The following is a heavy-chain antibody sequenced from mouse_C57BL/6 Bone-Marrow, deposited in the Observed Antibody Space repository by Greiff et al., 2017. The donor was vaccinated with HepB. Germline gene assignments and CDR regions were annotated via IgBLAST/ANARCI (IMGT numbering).Heavy chain of an antibody. V-gene: IGHV3-6*01. Sequence: EVKLMESGPGLVKPSQSLSLTCSVTGYSITSGYYWNWIRQFPGNKLEWMGYISYDGSNNYNPSLKNRISITHDTSKNQFFLKLNSVTTEDTTTYYCARDRHYGSSPYAMDYWGQGTSVTVSS. J-gene: IGHJ4*01. D-gene: IGHD1-1*01. CDR3: ARDRHYGSSPYAMDY. CDR1: GYSITSGYY. CDR2: ISYDGSN.